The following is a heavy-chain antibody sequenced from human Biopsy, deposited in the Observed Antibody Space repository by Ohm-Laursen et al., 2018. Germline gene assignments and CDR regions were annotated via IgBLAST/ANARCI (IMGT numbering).Heavy chain of an antibody. CDR1: GYNFDIYP. Sequence: ASVKVSCNASGYNFDIYPLFWVRQAPGQGFEWMGGIVPLFETTDSAQKFQGRVTITADRSTTTAYIELSGLTSEDMAIYYCAKAGQTSGEYVVPRHFDSWGQGTRVTVSS. CDR3: AKAGQTSGEYVVPRHFDS. J-gene: IGHJ4*02. D-gene: IGHD2-15*01. CDR2: IVPLFETT. V-gene: IGHV1-69*06.